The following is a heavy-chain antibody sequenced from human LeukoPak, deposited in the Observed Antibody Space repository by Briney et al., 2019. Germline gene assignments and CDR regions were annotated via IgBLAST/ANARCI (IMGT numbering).Heavy chain of an antibody. V-gene: IGHV1-2*06. CDR2: IDPDSGVT. CDR3: ARDQARTTTWYLYMNF. Sequence: ASVKVSCKASGYTFTGYYIHWVRQAPGQGLEWMGRIDPDSGVTNSALKFQARVTMTRDTSITTAYMELSGLRSDDTAVYYCARDQARTTTWYLYMNFWGQGTLVTVSS. D-gene: IGHD3/OR15-3a*01. J-gene: IGHJ4*02. CDR1: GYTFTGYY.